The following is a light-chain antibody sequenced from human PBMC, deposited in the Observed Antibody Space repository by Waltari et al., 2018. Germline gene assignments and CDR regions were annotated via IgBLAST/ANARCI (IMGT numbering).Light chain of an antibody. V-gene: IGKV1-NL1*01. J-gene: IGKJ4*01. CDR2: AAS. CDR1: QGISNS. CDR3: QQCYSTLS. Sequence: DIQMTQSPSSLSASVGDRVTITCRASQGISNSLAWYQQKPGKAPKLLIYAASRLESGVPSRFNGSGSGTDYTLTISSLQPEDFATYYCQQCYSTLSFGGGTKVEIK.